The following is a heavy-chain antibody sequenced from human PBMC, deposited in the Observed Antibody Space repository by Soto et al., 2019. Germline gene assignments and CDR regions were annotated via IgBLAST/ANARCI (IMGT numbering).Heavy chain of an antibody. CDR1: GYPFTSYA. V-gene: IGHV1-3*01. Sequence: ASVQVSCTASGYPFTSYAMHWVRQAPGQRLEWMGWINAGNGNTKYSQKFQGRVTITRDTSASTAYMELSSLRSEDTAVYYCASGTRDILTVDYTGYYYYYGMYGCGQGTTVTVS. CDR2: INAGNGNT. D-gene: IGHD3-9*01. CDR3: ASGTRDILTVDYTGYYYYYGMYG. J-gene: IGHJ6*02.